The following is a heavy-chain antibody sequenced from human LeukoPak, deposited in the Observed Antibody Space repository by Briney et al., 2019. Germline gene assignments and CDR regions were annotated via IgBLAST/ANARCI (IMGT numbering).Heavy chain of an antibody. CDR1: GFTFSDYY. J-gene: IGHJ6*02. CDR3: ARDQGIAAAGAYGMDV. V-gene: IGHV3-11*05. Sequence: PGGSLRLSCAASGFTFSDYYMSWIRQAPGKGLEWVSYISSSSSYTNYADSVKGRFTISRDNAKNSLYLQMNSLRAEDTAVCYCARDQGIAAAGAYGMDVWGQGTTVTVSS. D-gene: IGHD6-13*01. CDR2: ISSSSSYT.